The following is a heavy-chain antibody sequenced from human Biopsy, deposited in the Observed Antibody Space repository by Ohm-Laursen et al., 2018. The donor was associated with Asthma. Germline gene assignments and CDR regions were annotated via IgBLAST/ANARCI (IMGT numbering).Heavy chain of an antibody. D-gene: IGHD2/OR15-2a*01. CDR1: GVAPSGYT. CDR3: AAGRTSLQGESLI. CDR2: IVFASGAT. V-gene: IGHV1-58*01. J-gene: IGHJ4*01. Sequence: GASVKVSCNASGVAPSGYTFECVRQARGLGLEWIAWIVFASGATNYAQNFQDRLTVTRDMSAGSVSMELRGLSSTDTAVYYCAAGRTSLQGESLIWGQGTLVSVSS.